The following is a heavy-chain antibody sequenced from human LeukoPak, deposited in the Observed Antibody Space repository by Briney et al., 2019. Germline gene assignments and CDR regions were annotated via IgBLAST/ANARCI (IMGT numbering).Heavy chain of an antibody. CDR3: ARDRSSRRHGSYFDDY. J-gene: IGHJ4*02. D-gene: IGHD3-9*01. CDR1: GYTFTDYF. Sequence: ASVKVSCKASGYTFTDYFIHWVRQAPGQGPEWMGRMNGNSGVTMYAQTLQDRVTMTRDTSISTAYMELSSLRSEDTAVYYCARDRSSRRHGSYFDDYWGQGTLVTVSS. V-gene: IGHV1-2*06. CDR2: MNGNSGVT.